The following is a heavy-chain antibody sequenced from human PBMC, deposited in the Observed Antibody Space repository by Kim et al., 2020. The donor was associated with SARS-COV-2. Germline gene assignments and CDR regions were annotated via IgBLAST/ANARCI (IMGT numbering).Heavy chain of an antibody. CDR3: ARRRLVVVAARGWFDP. CDR2: INHSGST. CDR1: GGSVSGYY. Sequence: SETLSLTCAVYGGSVSGYYWSWIRQPPGKGLEWIGEINHSGSTNYNPSLKSRVTISVDTSKNQFSMKLSSVTAADTAVYYCARRRLVVVAARGWFDPWGQGTLVTVSS. J-gene: IGHJ5*02. V-gene: IGHV4-34*01. D-gene: IGHD2-15*01.